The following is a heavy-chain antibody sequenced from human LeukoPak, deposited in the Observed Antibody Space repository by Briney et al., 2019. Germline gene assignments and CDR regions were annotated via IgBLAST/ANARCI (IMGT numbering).Heavy chain of an antibody. CDR2: IYYSGST. J-gene: IGHJ4*02. D-gene: IGHD3-10*01. Sequence: SETLSLTCTVSGGSISSSSYYWGWIRQPPGKGLEWIGSIYYSGSTYYNPSLKSRVTISVDTSKNQFSLKLSSVTAADTAVYYCARDYMNGSGIDYWGQGTLVTVSS. CDR3: ARDYMNGSGIDY. CDR1: GGSISSSSYY. V-gene: IGHV4-39*07.